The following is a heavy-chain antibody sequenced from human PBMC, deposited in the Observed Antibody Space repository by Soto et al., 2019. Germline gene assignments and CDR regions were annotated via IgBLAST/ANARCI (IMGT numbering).Heavy chain of an antibody. D-gene: IGHD3-10*01. Sequence: QVQLQESGPGLVKPSETLSLSGGVSGGSISQYYWSWIRQPAGKGLEWIGRIYSGGSTNYNPSLESRVTMSVDKSKNKFSLKLSSVTAADTAVYYCARGPGGFGDFSLDYWGQGTLVTVSS. V-gene: IGHV4-4*07. CDR1: GGSISQYY. J-gene: IGHJ4*02. CDR2: IYSGGST. CDR3: ARGPGGFGDFSLDY.